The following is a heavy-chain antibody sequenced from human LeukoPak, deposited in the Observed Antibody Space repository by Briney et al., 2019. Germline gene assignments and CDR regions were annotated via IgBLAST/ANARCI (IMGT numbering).Heavy chain of an antibody. V-gene: IGHV3-48*02. Sequence: PAGSPRLSSAASRFSFTYHIMNWVRQAPGKRMERVSYFSSSDGLIFYTDSVRGRFTVSTDRAKNSLYLQMNSLRDEDTAVYYCARDYGYAFDYWGRGTLVTVSS. CDR2: FSSSDGLI. CDR3: ARDYGYAFDY. J-gene: IGHJ4*02. CDR1: RFSFTYHI. D-gene: IGHD5-18*01.